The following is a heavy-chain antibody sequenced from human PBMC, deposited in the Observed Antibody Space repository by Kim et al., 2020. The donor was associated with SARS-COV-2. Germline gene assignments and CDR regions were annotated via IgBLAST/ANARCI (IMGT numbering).Heavy chain of an antibody. CDR2: IYAAGST. V-gene: IGHV3-53*01. Sequence: GGSLRLSCVASGFTVSSNYMNWVRQAPGKGLEWVSVIYAAGSTYYADSAGGRLTISRDIYKNTVYLQINSRRVEDTAVYYCARSVVLRERQWGMDVWSQGTTVTVSS. CDR1: GFTVSSNY. D-gene: IGHD3-3*01. J-gene: IGHJ6*02. CDR3: ARSVVLRERQWGMDV.